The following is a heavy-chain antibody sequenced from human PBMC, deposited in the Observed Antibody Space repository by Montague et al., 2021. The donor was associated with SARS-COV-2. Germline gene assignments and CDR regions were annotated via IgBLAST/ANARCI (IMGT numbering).Heavy chain of an antibody. J-gene: IGHJ6*02. V-gene: IGHV4-61*02. CDR1: GGSISSGSYY. CDR3: ARVGVGTMVRGVIPAYYYYGMDV. Sequence: TLSPTCTVSGGSISSGSYYWSWIRQPAGKGLEWIGRIYTSGSTNYNPSLKSRVTISVDTSKNQFSLKLTSVTAADTAVYYCARVGVGTMVRGVIPAYYYYGMDVWGQGTTVTVSS. D-gene: IGHD3-10*01. CDR2: IYTSGST.